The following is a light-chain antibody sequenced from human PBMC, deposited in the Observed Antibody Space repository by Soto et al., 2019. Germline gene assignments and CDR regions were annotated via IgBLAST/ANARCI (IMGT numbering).Light chain of an antibody. CDR1: TGAVTSGHY. Sequence: QAVVTQEPSLTVSPGGTVTLTCGSSTGAVTSGHYPYWFQQKPGQAPRTLIADTNNKFSWTPARFSGSLLGDKAALTLSGAQPEDEAEYFCVLSYSGSSWVFGGGTKLTVL. V-gene: IGLV7-46*01. CDR3: VLSYSGSSWV. J-gene: IGLJ3*02. CDR2: DTN.